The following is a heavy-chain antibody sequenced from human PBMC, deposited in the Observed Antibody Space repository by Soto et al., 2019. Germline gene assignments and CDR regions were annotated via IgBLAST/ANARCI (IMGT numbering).Heavy chain of an antibody. J-gene: IGHJ4*02. CDR1: GFTFSAFG. CDR2: ISYDGRSK. V-gene: IGHV3-30*18. CDR3: AKTITLSAIPSYSVYSTGRGALIDS. D-gene: IGHD6-19*01. Sequence: QVQLVESGGGVVQPGRSRRLSCAASGFTFSAFGMHWVRQAPGKGLEWAAVISYDGRSKHYADSVKGRFTLSRDNSENMLYLQMYSLRDEDTAIYHCAKTITLSAIPSYSVYSTGRGALIDSWGQGTLVTVSS.